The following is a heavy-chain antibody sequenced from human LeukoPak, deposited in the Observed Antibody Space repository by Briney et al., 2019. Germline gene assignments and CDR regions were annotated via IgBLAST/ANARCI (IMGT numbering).Heavy chain of an antibody. Sequence: ASVKVSCKASGYTFTSYDINWVRQATGQGLEWMGWMNPNSGNTGYAQKFQGRVTMTRNTSISTAYMELSSLRSEDTAVYYCARGRIGTRWFGELIRYNWFDPWGQGTLVTVSS. J-gene: IGHJ5*02. CDR2: MNPNSGNT. V-gene: IGHV1-8*01. CDR3: ARGRIGTRWFGELIRYNWFDP. CDR1: GYTFTSYD. D-gene: IGHD3-10*01.